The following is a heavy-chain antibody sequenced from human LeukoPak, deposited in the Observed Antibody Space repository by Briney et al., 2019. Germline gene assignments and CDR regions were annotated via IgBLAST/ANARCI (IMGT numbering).Heavy chain of an antibody. CDR1: GVSISSSNSY. J-gene: IGHJ5*02. V-gene: IGHV4-39*07. Sequence: SETLSLTCTVSGVSISSSNSYWGWIRQPPGKGLEWIGSIYYSGSTYYNPSLKSRVTISVDTSKNQFSLKLSSVTAADTAVYYCARGWGVVPAASWFDPWGQGTLVTVSS. CDR2: IYYSGST. CDR3: ARGWGVVPAASWFDP. D-gene: IGHD2-2*01.